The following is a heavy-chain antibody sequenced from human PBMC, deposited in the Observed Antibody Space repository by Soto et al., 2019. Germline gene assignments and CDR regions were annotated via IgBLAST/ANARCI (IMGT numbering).Heavy chain of an antibody. J-gene: IGHJ4*02. V-gene: IGHV3-49*03. CDR1: GFTFGDYV. CDR2: IRSKPYTGTS. D-gene: IGHD6-19*01. Sequence: EVQLVESGGGLVLPGRSLRLSCTVSGFTFGDYVMSWFRQAPGKGLEWVGFIRSKPYTGTSEYAASVKGRFTISRDDSKGIAYLQMSSLKTEDTAVYYCARDAAVAANGYYFDYWGQGTLVTVSS. CDR3: ARDAAVAANGYYFDY.